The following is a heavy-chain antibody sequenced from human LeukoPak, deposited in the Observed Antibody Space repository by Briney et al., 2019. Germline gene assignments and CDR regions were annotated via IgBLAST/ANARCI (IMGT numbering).Heavy chain of an antibody. J-gene: IGHJ4*02. Sequence: SETLSLTCTVSGDSISTYYWSWIRQPPGKGLEWIAYIYYSGSTNYNPSLKSRVTISVDTSKNQFSLKLSSVTAADTAVYYCARRYGSGSSGTLDYWGQGTLVTVSS. CDR1: GDSISTYY. CDR2: IYYSGST. V-gene: IGHV4-59*01. D-gene: IGHD3-10*01. CDR3: ARRYGSGSSGTLDY.